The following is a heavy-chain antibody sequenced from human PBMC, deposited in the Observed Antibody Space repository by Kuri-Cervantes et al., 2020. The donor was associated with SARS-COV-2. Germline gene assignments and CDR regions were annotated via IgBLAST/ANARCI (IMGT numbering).Heavy chain of an antibody. CDR3: VRDPHYYDTNGQDYPWHFDL. CDR2: IYYSGNT. CDR1: AGYVSSGGYY. D-gene: IGHD3-22*01. Sequence: SETLSLTCTVSAGYVSSGGYYWSWIRQRPGKGLEWIGYIYYSGNTYYNPSLKSRVSISIDTSKNQFSLQLSSVTAADTAVYYCVRDPHYYDTNGQDYPWHFDLWGRGTLVTVSS. J-gene: IGHJ2*01. V-gene: IGHV4-31*03.